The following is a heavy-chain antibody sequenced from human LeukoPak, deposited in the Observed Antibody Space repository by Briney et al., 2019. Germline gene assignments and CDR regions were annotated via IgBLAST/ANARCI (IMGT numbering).Heavy chain of an antibody. CDR1: GSTFDDYA. Sequence: AGGSLRLSCAASGSTFDDYAMHWVRQAPGKGLEWVSGISWNSGSIGYADSVKGRFTISRDNAKNSLYLQMNSLRAEDTALYYCAKGKGYYYMDVWGKGTTVTVSS. CDR3: AKGKGYYYMDV. V-gene: IGHV3-9*01. J-gene: IGHJ6*03. CDR2: ISWNSGSI.